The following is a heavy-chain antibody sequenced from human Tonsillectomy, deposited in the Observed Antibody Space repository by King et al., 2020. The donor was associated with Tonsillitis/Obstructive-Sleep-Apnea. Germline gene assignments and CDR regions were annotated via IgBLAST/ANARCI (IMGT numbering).Heavy chain of an antibody. CDR1: GFTFSSYA. CDR2: ISGSDDSA. Sequence: VQLVESGGGLVQPGGSLRLSCAASGFTFSSYAMSWVRQAPGKGLEWVSTISGSDDSAYYADSVKGRFTISRDNSKNTLFLLLNSLRADDTAVYYCAKEIGGSCYSPTEYWGQGTLVTVSS. CDR3: AKEIGGSCYSPTEY. J-gene: IGHJ4*02. D-gene: IGHD2-15*01. V-gene: IGHV3-23*04.